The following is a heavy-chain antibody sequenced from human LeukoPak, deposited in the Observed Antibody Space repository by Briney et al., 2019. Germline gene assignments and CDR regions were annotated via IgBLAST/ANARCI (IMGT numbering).Heavy chain of an antibody. CDR3: ARDRSPHYYDSSGYGAFNV. J-gene: IGHJ3*01. CDR2: ISASGSRT. CDR1: GFDFNTFA. V-gene: IGHV3-23*01. D-gene: IGHD3-22*01. Sequence: GGSLRLSCTSSGFDFNTFAMNWVRQAPGKGLEWVSGISASGSRTYYGGAAKGRFTISRDDSKNMLFLDMNNLRAEDTARCFCARDRSPHYYDSSGYGAFNVWGQGTMVTVSS.